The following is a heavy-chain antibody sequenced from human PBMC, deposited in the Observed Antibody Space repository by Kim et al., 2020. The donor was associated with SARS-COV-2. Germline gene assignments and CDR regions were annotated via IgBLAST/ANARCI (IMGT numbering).Heavy chain of an antibody. CDR2: ISSSSSYI. D-gene: IGHD3-10*01. CDR1: GFTFSSYS. J-gene: IGHJ6*02. Sequence: GGSLRLSCAASGFTFSSYSMNWVRQAPGKGLEWVSSISSSSSYIYYADSVKGRFTISRDNAKNSLYLQMNSLRAEDTAVYYCARTYGSGSYSPPHYYYYGMDVWGQGTTVTVSS. V-gene: IGHV3-21*01. CDR3: ARTYGSGSYSPPHYYYYGMDV.